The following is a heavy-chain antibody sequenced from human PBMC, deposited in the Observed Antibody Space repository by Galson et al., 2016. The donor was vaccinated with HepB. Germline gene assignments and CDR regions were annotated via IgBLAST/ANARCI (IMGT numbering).Heavy chain of an antibody. J-gene: IGHJ5*02. CDR2: MSHDGSHI. Sequence: SLRLSCAASGFTFSNYGMHWIRQAPGKGLEWVAVMSHDGSHIFYVDSVKGRFSISRDNSKNTLYLQMNSLRDEDTAVYYCAKDNDNRWLNNWFEPWGQGTLVTVAS. V-gene: IGHV3-30*18. CDR3: AKDNDNRWLNNWFEP. D-gene: IGHD6-19*01. CDR1: GFTFSNYG.